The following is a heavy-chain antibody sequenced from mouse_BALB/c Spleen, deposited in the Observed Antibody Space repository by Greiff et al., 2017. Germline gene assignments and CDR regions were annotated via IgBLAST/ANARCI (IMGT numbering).Heavy chain of an antibody. D-gene: IGHD2-14*01. J-gene: IGHJ3*01. V-gene: IGHV1-82*01. Sequence: VQLQESGPELVKPRASVKISCKASGYAFSSSWMNWVKQRPGQGLEWIGRIYPGDGDTNYNGKFKGKATLTADKSSSTAYMQLSSLTSVDSAVYFCARGSYYRYDAWFAYWGQGTLVTVSA. CDR1: GYAFSSSW. CDR3: ARGSYYRYDAWFAY. CDR2: IYPGDGDT.